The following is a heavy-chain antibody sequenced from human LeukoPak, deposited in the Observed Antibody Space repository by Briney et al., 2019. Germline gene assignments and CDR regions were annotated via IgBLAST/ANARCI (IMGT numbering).Heavy chain of an antibody. Sequence: GASDKVSCKASGYTFTGYYMHWVRQAPGQGLEWMGWINPNSGGTNYAQKFQGRVTMTRDTSISTAYMELSRLRSDDTAVYYCARDGRYYDSSGLLDYWGQGTLVTVSS. J-gene: IGHJ4*02. V-gene: IGHV1-2*02. CDR2: INPNSGGT. CDR1: GYTFTGYY. D-gene: IGHD3-22*01. CDR3: ARDGRYYDSSGLLDY.